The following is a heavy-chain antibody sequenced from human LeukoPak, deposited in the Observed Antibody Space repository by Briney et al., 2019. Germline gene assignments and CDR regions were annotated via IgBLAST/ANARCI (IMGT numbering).Heavy chain of an antibody. CDR1: GGSFSGYY. D-gene: IGHD6-13*01. Sequence: SETLSLTCAAYGGSFSGYYWSWIRQPPGKGLEWIGEINHSGSTNYNPSLKSRVTISVDTSKNQFSLKLSSVTAADTAVYYCARPAAAGLLDIWGQGTMVTVSS. CDR3: ARPAAAGLLDI. V-gene: IGHV4-34*01. J-gene: IGHJ3*02. CDR2: INHSGST.